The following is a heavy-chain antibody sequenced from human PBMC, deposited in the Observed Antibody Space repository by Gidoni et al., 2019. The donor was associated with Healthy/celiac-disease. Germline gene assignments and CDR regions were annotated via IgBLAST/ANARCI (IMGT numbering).Heavy chain of an antibody. D-gene: IGHD3-22*01. V-gene: IGHV1-46*01. Sequence: HVQLVQSGAEVKKPRASVKVSCKASGSPFTSYYMHWVRQAPGQGLEWMGIINPSGGSTSYAQKFQGRVTMTRDTSTSTVYMELSSLRSEDTAVYYCARSLSYDTPMDVWGQGTTVTVSS. J-gene: IGHJ6*02. CDR1: GSPFTSYY. CDR3: ARSLSYDTPMDV. CDR2: INPSGGST.